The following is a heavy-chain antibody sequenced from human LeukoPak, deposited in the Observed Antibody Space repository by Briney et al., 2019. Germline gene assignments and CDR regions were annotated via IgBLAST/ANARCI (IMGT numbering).Heavy chain of an antibody. CDR1: GFTFSSYA. Sequence: PGGSLRLSCAASGFTFSSYAMSWVRQAPGKGLEWVSAISGSGGSTYYADSVKGRFTISRDNSKTTLYLQMNSLRAEDTAVYYCAKDFTGGITMVRGVPYYYYYGMDVWGQGTTVTVSS. CDR2: ISGSGGST. V-gene: IGHV3-23*01. D-gene: IGHD3-10*01. J-gene: IGHJ6*02. CDR3: AKDFTGGITMVRGVPYYYYYGMDV.